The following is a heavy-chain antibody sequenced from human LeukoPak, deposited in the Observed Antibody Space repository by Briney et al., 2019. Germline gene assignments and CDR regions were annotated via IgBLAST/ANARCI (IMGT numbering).Heavy chain of an antibody. CDR3: AKPHYYYDTRRYSAGAH. CDR2: ISVSGGSP. J-gene: IGHJ4*02. D-gene: IGHD3-22*01. Sequence: GGSLRLSCAASVFTFSSYAMSWGPQAPGKGLEWRSDISVSGGSPYYADSVKGRFTISRDNSKNTLYLQMNSLRAEDTAVYYCAKPHYYYDTRRYSAGAHWGQGTLVTVSS. CDR1: VFTFSSYA. V-gene: IGHV3-23*01.